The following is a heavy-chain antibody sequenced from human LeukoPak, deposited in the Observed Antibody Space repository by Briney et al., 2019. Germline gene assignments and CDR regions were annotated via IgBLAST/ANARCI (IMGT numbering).Heavy chain of an antibody. CDR1: GFTFSTYG. CDR2: ISFNGEVK. J-gene: IGHJ4*02. V-gene: IGHV3-33*08. CDR3: ATGFSATSHDGY. Sequence: GRSLSLSCAASGFTFSTYGMHWVRQAPGKGLEWLGVISFNGEVKYYADSVKGRFTISRDNSENTLYLQMNSLKTEDTAVYYCATGFSATSHDGYWGQGTLVTVSS. D-gene: IGHD1-26*01.